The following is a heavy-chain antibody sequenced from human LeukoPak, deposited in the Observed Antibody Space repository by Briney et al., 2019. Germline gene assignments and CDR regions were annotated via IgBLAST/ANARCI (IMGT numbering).Heavy chain of an antibody. CDR2: MNPNSGNT. Sequence: ASVKVSCKASGYTFTGYDINWVRQATGQGLEWMGWMNPNSGNTGYAQKFQGRVTMTRNTSISTAYMELSSLRSEDTAVYYCARKGDGRYYYYGMDVWGQGTTVTVSS. V-gene: IGHV1-8*01. CDR3: ARKGDGRYYYYGMDV. D-gene: IGHD1-1*01. J-gene: IGHJ6*02. CDR1: GYTFTGYD.